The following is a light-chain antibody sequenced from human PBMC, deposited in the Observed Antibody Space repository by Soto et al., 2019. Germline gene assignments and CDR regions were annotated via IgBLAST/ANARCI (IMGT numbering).Light chain of an antibody. V-gene: IGKV1-39*01. Sequence: DIQMTQSPSSLSASVGDRVTITCRASQSINNYLSWYQQKSGKAPDRLIFGASTLASGVPSRFSGSGSGTNFTLTICGLQPEDFATYFCQQTFSSPLTFGGGTKVDIK. CDR2: GAS. CDR3: QQTFSSPLT. CDR1: QSINNY. J-gene: IGKJ4*01.